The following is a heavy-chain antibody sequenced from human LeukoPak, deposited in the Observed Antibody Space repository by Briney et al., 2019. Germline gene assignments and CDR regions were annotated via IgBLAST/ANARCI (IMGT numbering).Heavy chain of an antibody. J-gene: IGHJ5*02. CDR1: GGSISSGDYY. Sequence: PSQTLSLTCTVSGGSISSGDYYWSWIRQPPGKGLEGIGYIYYSGSTYYNPSLKSRVTISVDTSKNQFSLKLSSVTAADTAVYYCAGLDYYGSRYWFDPWGQGTLVTVSS. V-gene: IGHV4-30-4*01. D-gene: IGHD3-10*01. CDR3: AGLDYYGSRYWFDP. CDR2: IYYSGST.